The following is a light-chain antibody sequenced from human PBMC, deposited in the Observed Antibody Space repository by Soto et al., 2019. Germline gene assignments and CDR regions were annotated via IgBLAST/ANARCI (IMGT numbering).Light chain of an antibody. CDR3: SSYASSSTLA. CDR2: DVS. Sequence: QSALTQPASVSGSPGQSITISCTGTSSDVGGYNYVSWYQQHPGKAPKVMIYDVSNRPSGVSNRFSGSKSGNTASLTISGRQAEDKADYYCSSYASSSTLAFGGGTMRAVL. CDR1: SSDVGGYNY. J-gene: IGLJ2*01. V-gene: IGLV2-14*01.